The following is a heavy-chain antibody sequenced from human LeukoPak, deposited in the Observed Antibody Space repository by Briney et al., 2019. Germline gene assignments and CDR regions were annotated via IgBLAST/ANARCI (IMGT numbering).Heavy chain of an antibody. Sequence: GGSLRLSCAASGFTFSSYGMSWVRQAPGKGLEWVSAISGSGGSTYYADSVKGRFTISRDNSKNTLYLQMNSLRAEDTAVYYCARTYYYDSSGYSNPDYWGQGTLVTVSS. D-gene: IGHD3-22*01. CDR2: ISGSGGST. CDR3: ARTYYYDSSGYSNPDY. CDR1: GFTFSSYG. V-gene: IGHV3-23*01. J-gene: IGHJ4*02.